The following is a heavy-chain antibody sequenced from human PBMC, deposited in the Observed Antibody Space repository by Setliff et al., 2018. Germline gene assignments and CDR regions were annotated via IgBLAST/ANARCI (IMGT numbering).Heavy chain of an antibody. D-gene: IGHD4-17*01. Sequence: ASVKVSCKASGDPFTAYGVSWVRQAPGQGLEWMGAIIPVLGMTDYAQKFQGRLTITADQSTTTVYMELSSLRFDETALYYCARGPSPTVTPSRLIYFYHMDVWGTGTTVTVSS. CDR3: ARGPSPTVTPSRLIYFYHMDV. CDR1: GDPFTAYG. J-gene: IGHJ6*03. CDR2: IIPVLGMT. V-gene: IGHV1-69*10.